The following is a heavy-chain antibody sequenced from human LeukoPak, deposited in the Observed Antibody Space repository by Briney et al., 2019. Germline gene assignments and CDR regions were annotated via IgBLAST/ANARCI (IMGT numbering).Heavy chain of an antibody. CDR3: ARIPSGYDFDFEFDY. V-gene: IGHV3-21*01. D-gene: IGHD5-12*01. CDR2: ISSSSSYI. CDR1: GFTFSSYS. J-gene: IGHJ4*02. Sequence: PGGSLRLSCAASGFTFSSYSMNWVRQAPGKGLKWVSSISSSSSYIYYADSVKGRFTISRDNAKNSLYLQMNSLRAEDTAVYYCARIPSGYDFDFEFDYWGQGTLVTVSS.